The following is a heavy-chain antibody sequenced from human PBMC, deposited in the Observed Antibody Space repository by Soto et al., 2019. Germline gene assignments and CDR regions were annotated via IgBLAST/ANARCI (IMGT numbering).Heavy chain of an antibody. J-gene: IGHJ4*02. V-gene: IGHV4-59*11. Sequence: SETLSLTCTVSGISIRDQYWSWIRQPPGKGLEWIGLIYYGGTTNYNPSLKSRVTISVDTSKSQFSLKLSSVTAADTAVYYCARGGASSKYFDYWGQGTLVTVSS. D-gene: IGHD2-15*01. CDR1: GISIRDQY. CDR3: ARGGASSKYFDY. CDR2: IYYGGTT.